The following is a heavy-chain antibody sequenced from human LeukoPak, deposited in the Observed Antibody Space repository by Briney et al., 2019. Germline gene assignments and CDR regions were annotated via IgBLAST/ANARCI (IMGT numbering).Heavy chain of an antibody. CDR1: GGSISSYY. Sequence: SETLSLTCTVSGGSISSYYWSWIRQPPGKGLEWTGYIYHSGSTNYNPSLKSRVTISVDKSKNQFSLKLSSVTAADTAVYYCTTTVTRYYYYGMDVWGQGTTVTVSS. CDR2: IYHSGST. D-gene: IGHD4-17*01. J-gene: IGHJ6*02. CDR3: TTTVTRYYYYGMDV. V-gene: IGHV4-59*12.